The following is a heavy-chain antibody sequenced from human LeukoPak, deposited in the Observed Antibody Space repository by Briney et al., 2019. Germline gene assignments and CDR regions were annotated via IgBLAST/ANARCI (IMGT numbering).Heavy chain of an antibody. CDR1: GFTFDDYA. Sequence: GGSLRLSCAASGFTFDDYAMHWVRQAPGKGLEWVSGISWNSGSIGYADSVKGRFTISGDNAKNSLYLQMNSLRAEDTALYYCAKDLYRGLWSGYWDAFDIWGQGTMVTVSS. J-gene: IGHJ3*02. CDR3: AKDLYRGLWSGYWDAFDI. D-gene: IGHD3-3*01. V-gene: IGHV3-9*01. CDR2: ISWNSGSI.